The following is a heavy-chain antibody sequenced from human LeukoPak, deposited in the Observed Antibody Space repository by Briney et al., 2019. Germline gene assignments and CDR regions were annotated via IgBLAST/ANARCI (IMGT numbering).Heavy chain of an antibody. V-gene: IGHV1-46*01. CDR1: GYTFTSYY. Sequence: ASVKVSCKASGYTFTSYYMHWVRQASGQGLEWMGIINPSGGSTSYAQKFQGRVTMTRDTSTSTVYMELSSLRSEDTAVYYCARETAVAGYFDYWGQGTLVTVSS. J-gene: IGHJ4*02. CDR3: ARETAVAGYFDY. CDR2: INPSGGST. D-gene: IGHD6-19*01.